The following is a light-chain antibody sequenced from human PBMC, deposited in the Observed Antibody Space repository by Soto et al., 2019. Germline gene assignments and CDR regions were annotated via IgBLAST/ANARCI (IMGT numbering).Light chain of an antibody. V-gene: IGKV1-5*01. CDR1: QSISNW. J-gene: IGKJ1*01. Sequence: IQITQSPSPLFASVGDRVTITCRASQSISNWLAWYQQKPGMAPKLLIYDASNLESGVPSRFSGSGSGTEFTLTISSLQPDDFATYYCQQYSSYSPWTFGQGTKVDIK. CDR3: QQYSSYSPWT. CDR2: DAS.